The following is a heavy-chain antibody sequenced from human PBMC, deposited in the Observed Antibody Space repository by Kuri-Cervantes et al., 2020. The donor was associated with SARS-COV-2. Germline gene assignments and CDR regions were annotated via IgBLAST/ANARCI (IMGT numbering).Heavy chain of an antibody. J-gene: IGHJ3*02. CDR2: ISGSSVTI. CDR1: GFTVSSNY. Sequence: GESLKISCAASGFTVSSNYMSWVRQAPGKGLEWISYISGSSVTISYADSVKGRFTVSRNNERNSLYLEMNRLRVEDTAVYYCARALVATIKDALDIWGQGTTVTVSS. D-gene: IGHD2-15*01. CDR3: ARALVATIKDALDI. V-gene: IGHV3-48*04.